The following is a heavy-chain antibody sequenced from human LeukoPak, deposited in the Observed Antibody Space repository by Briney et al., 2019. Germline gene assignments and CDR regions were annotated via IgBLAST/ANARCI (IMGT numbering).Heavy chain of an antibody. CDR1: GGSFSGYY. J-gene: IGHJ5*02. CDR3: ARGGIAVAGSAYNWFDP. Sequence: SETLSLTCAVYGGSFSGYYWTWVRQPPGKGLEWIGEINHSGRTNYNPSLESRVTIAIDTSKIQFSLKLSSVTAADTAVYYCARGGIAVAGSAYNWFDPWGQGTLVTVSS. V-gene: IGHV4-34*01. D-gene: IGHD6-19*01. CDR2: INHSGRT.